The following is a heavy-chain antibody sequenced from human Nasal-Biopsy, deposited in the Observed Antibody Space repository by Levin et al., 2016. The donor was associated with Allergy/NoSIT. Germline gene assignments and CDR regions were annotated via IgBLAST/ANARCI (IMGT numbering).Heavy chain of an antibody. Sequence: GGSLRLSCAASGFTFSSYAMSWVRQAPGKGLEWVSGISGSGGTTYYAGSVKGRFTISRDNSKNTLYLQMNSLRAEDTAVYYCAKQIKQYHWGWFDPWGQGTLVTVSS. D-gene: IGHD7-27*01. CDR1: GFTFSSYA. CDR2: ISGSGGTT. CDR3: AKQIKQYHWGWFDP. V-gene: IGHV3-23*01. J-gene: IGHJ5*02.